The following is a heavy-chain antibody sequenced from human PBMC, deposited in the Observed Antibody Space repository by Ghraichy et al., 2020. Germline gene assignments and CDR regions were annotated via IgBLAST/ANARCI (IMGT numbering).Heavy chain of an antibody. Sequence: GESLNISCAASGFTFNSYSINWVRQAPGKGLEWVSSISGDSVYIYYADSVKGRFTISRDNAKNSLYLQMNSLRAEDTAMYYCAEISTGWGQGTLVTVSS. CDR2: ISGDSVYI. CDR1: GFTFNSYS. V-gene: IGHV3-21*04. D-gene: IGHD3-3*02. J-gene: IGHJ4*02. CDR3: AEISTG.